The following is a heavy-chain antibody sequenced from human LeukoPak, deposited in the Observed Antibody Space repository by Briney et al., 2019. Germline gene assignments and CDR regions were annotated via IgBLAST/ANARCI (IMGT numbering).Heavy chain of an antibody. V-gene: IGHV3-30*18. Sequence: GGSLRLSCAASGFTFSSCGMHWVRQAPGKGPEWVAAASYDGSNQYYVDSVKGRFTISRDNSQNTLNLQMNSLRAEDTAVYYCAKDLVSAAGLFYYGMDVWGQGTTVTVSS. J-gene: IGHJ6*02. CDR3: AKDLVSAAGLFYYGMDV. D-gene: IGHD6-13*01. CDR1: GFTFSSCG. CDR2: ASYDGSNQ.